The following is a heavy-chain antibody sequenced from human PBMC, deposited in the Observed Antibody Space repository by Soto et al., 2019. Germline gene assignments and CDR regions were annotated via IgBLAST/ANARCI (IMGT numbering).Heavy chain of an antibody. D-gene: IGHD6-19*01. Sequence: ASVKVSCKASGYTFTSYAMHWVRQAPGQRLEWMGWINAGNGNTKYSQKFQGRVTITRDTSASTAYMELSSLRSEDTAVYYCARGLVYSSGWPARKNNWFDPWGQGTLVTVSS. J-gene: IGHJ5*02. CDR3: ARGLVYSSGWPARKNNWFDP. V-gene: IGHV1-3*01. CDR1: GYTFTSYA. CDR2: INAGNGNT.